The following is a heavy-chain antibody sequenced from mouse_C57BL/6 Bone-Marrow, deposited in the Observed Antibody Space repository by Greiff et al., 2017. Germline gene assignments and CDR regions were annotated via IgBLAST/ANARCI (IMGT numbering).Heavy chain of an antibody. Sequence: EVKLVESGGGLVQPGESLTLSCESNEYEFPSHDMSWVRKTPEKRLELVAAINSDGGSTYYPDTMERRFIISRDNTKKTLYLQMSSLRSEDTALYYCATRGYDYDWFAYWGQGTLVTVSA. CDR1: EYEFPSHD. D-gene: IGHD2-4*01. J-gene: IGHJ3*01. V-gene: IGHV5-2*01. CDR2: INSDGGST. CDR3: ATRGYDYDWFAY.